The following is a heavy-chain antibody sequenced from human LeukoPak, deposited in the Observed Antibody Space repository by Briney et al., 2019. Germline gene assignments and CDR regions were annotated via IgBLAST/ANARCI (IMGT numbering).Heavy chain of an antibody. V-gene: IGHV4-39*02. Sequence: PSETLSLTCTVSGASISSGSYYWGWIRQPPGKGLEWIGSIYYSGNTYYNLSLKSRVTITVDTSKNQISLKLSSVTAADTAVYYCARARSDSPIRSRATTRLDYWGQGTPVTVSS. J-gene: IGHJ4*02. CDR3: ARARSDSPIRSRATTRLDY. CDR2: IYYSGNT. CDR1: GASISSGSYY. D-gene: IGHD1/OR15-1a*01.